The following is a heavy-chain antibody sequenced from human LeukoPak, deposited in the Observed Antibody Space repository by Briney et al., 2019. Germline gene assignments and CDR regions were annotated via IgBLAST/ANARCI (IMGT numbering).Heavy chain of an antibody. Sequence: GGSLRLSCAASGFTVSSNYMSWVRQAPGKGLEWVSVIYSGGSTYYADSVKGRFTISRDNSKNTMYLQMNSRRAEDTAVYYCARDARVYDSSGYYYSHFDYWGQGTLVTVSS. CDR2: IYSGGST. CDR3: ARDARVYDSSGYYYSHFDY. J-gene: IGHJ4*02. D-gene: IGHD3-22*01. V-gene: IGHV3-66*02. CDR1: GFTVSSNY.